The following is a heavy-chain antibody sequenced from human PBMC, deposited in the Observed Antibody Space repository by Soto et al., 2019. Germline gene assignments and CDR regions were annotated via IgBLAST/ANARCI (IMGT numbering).Heavy chain of an antibody. J-gene: IGHJ6*02. V-gene: IGHV4-31*03. CDR2: IYYSGST. Sequence: SETLSLTCTVSGGSISSGGYYWSWIRQHPGKGLEWIGYIYYSGSTYYNPSLKSRVTISVDTSKNQFSLKLSSVTAADTAVYYCARSGIQLKYYYYGMDVWGQGTTVTVSS. D-gene: IGHD5-18*01. CDR3: ARSGIQLKYYYYGMDV. CDR1: GGSISSGGYY.